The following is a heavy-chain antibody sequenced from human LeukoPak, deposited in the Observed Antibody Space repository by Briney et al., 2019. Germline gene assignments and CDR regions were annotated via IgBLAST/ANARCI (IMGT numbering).Heavy chain of an antibody. D-gene: IGHD4-17*01. J-gene: IGHJ3*02. V-gene: IGHV1-18*01. Sequence: SVKVSCKTSGHTFTSFGISWVRQAPGQGLEWMGWISGYNGYTNYAQNLQGRVTVTTDTSTSTVYMELRSLRSDDTAVYYCARGNGDNSGAYAFDIWGRGTMVTVSS. CDR2: ISGYNGYT. CDR3: ARGNGDNSGAYAFDI. CDR1: GHTFTSFG.